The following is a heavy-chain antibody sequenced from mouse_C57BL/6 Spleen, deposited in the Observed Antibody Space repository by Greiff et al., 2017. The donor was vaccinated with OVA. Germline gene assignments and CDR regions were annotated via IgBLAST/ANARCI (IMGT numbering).Heavy chain of an antibody. CDR3: APLLRRPAWFAY. J-gene: IGHJ3*01. V-gene: IGHV1-64*01. CDR2: IHPNSGST. D-gene: IGHD1-1*01. Sequence: VQLQQPGAELVKPGASVKLSCKASGYTFTSYWMHWVKQRPGQGLEWIGMIHPNSGSTNYNEKFKSKATLTVDKSSSTAYMQLSSLTSEDSAVYYCAPLLRRPAWFAYWGQGTLVTVSA. CDR1: GYTFTSYW.